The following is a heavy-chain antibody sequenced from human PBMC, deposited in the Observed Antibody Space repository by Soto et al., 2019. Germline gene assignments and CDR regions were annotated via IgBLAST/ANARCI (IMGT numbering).Heavy chain of an antibody. CDR2: IYPGDSDT. D-gene: IGHD3-22*01. CDR1: GYSFTSYW. J-gene: IGHJ4*02. CDR3: VRDDDSGGWYYFDY. V-gene: IGHV5-51*01. Sequence: GEALKISCKGSGYSFTSYWIGWVRQMPEKCLEWMGIIYPGDSDTRYSSSFQGQVTISADKSINTSYLQWRSLKAPDTAMYYCVRDDDSGGWYYFDYWGQGTMVTVSS.